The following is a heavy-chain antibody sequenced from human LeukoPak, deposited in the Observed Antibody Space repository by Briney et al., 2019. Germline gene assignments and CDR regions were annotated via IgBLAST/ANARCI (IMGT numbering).Heavy chain of an antibody. Sequence: GGSLRLSCAASGFTFSSYGMHWVRQAPGKGLEWVAVISYDGSDKYYADSVKGRFTISRDNSKNTLYLQMNSLRAEDTAVYYRARPAGTYDYSYGMDVWGQGTTVTVSS. D-gene: IGHD6-19*01. J-gene: IGHJ6*02. V-gene: IGHV3-30-3*01. CDR3: ARPAGTYDYSYGMDV. CDR1: GFTFSSYG. CDR2: ISYDGSDK.